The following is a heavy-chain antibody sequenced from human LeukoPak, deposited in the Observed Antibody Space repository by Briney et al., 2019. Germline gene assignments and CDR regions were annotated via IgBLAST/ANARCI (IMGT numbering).Heavy chain of an antibody. CDR2: INWNGGST. CDR1: GFTFDDYG. CDR3: ARSVHGASDYYYYMDV. V-gene: IGHV3-20*04. D-gene: IGHD4-17*01. J-gene: IGHJ6*03. Sequence: PGGSLRLSCAASGFTFDDYGMSWVRQAPGKGLEWVSGINWNGGSTGYADSVKGRFTISRDNAKNSLYLQMNSLRAEDTALYYRARSVHGASDYYYYMDVWGKGTTVTVSS.